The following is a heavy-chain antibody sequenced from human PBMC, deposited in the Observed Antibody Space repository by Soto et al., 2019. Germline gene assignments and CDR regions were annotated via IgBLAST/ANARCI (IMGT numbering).Heavy chain of an antibody. CDR3: ARDQGWGYSYGNYYYYGMDV. D-gene: IGHD5-18*01. CDR2: IYYSGST. J-gene: IGHJ6*02. Sequence: QVQLQESGPGLVKPSQTLSLTCTVSGGSISSGDYYWSWIRQPPGKGLEWIGYIYYSGSTYYNPSLKSRVTISVDTSKNQFSRKLSSVTAADTAVYYCARDQGWGYSYGNYYYYGMDVWGQGTTVTVSS. V-gene: IGHV4-30-4*01. CDR1: GGSISSGDYY.